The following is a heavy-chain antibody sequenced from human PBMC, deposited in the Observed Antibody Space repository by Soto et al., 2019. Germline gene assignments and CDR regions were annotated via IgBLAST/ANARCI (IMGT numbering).Heavy chain of an antibody. J-gene: IGHJ5*02. CDR1: GGSISGHY. CDR3: ARDVGLQHDTGYYDFWSVKHNWFGP. D-gene: IGHD3-3*01. CDR2: ISYSGST. Sequence: SETLSLIRTVCGGSISGHYWSWIRQPPGKGLQYIGYISYSGSTNYNPSLKSRVTISVDTSNNQFSLRLSSVTAADTAVYYCARDVGLQHDTGYYDFWSVKHNWFGP. V-gene: IGHV4-59*11.